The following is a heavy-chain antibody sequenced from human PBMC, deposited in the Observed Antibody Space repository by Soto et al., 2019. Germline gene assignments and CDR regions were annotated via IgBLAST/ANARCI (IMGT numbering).Heavy chain of an antibody. CDR1: GFTFSSNS. J-gene: IGHJ4*01. CDR2: ISASVSGT. Sequence: PWGSLRLSCSVSGFTFSSNSMSWVRQDPGKGLEWVSRISASVSGTHYADSVKGRFTISRDNSKNTVYLQINSLRAEDTARYYCAKDDRGARDIGYYYFDYWGQGTMVTVSS. D-gene: IGHD2-2*03. CDR3: AKDDRGARDIGYYYFDY. V-gene: IGHV3-23*01.